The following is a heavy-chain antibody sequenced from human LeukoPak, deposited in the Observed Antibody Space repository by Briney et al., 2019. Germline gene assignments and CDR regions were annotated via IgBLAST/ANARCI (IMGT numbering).Heavy chain of an antibody. CDR3: ARDAGYSYTTRRDY. J-gene: IGHJ4*02. CDR1: GYTFTSYG. V-gene: IGHV1-18*01. CDR2: ISAYNGNT. Sequence: ASVKDSCKASGYTFTSYGISWVRQAPGQGLEWMGWISAYNGNTNYAQKLQGRVTMTTDTSTSTAYIELRSLRSDETAVYYCARDAGYSYTTRRDYWGQGTLVTVSS. D-gene: IGHD5-18*01.